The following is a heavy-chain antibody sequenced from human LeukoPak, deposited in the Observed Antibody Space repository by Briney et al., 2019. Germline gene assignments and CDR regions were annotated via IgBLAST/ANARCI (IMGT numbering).Heavy chain of an antibody. J-gene: IGHJ3*02. CDR1: GFTFSSYA. CDR3: ASDQGPRELPGAFDI. D-gene: IGHD1-26*01. CDR2: ISFRGDST. Sequence: GGSLRLSCAASGFTFSSYAMTWVRQAPGKGLEWVSVISFRGDSTYYADSVKGRFTISRDNSKNTLYLQMNSLSAEDTAVYYCASDQGPRELPGAFDIWGQGTMVTVSS. V-gene: IGHV3-23*01.